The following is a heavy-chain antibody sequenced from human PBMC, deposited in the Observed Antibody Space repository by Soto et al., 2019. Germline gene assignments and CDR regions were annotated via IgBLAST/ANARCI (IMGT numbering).Heavy chain of an antibody. D-gene: IGHD5-18*01. J-gene: IGHJ4*02. CDR3: ARDSGYRSGPLDY. CDR1: GFTFSSYS. CDR2: ISSSSSTI. Sequence: GGSLRLSCAASGFTFSSYSMNWVRQAPGKGLEWVSYISSSSSTIYYADSVKGRFTISRDNAKNSLYLQMNSLRAEDTAVYYCARDSGYRSGPLDYWGQGTLVTLSS. V-gene: IGHV3-48*01.